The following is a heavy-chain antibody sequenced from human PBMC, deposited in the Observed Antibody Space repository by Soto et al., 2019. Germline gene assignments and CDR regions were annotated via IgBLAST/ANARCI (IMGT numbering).Heavy chain of an antibody. CDR2: IYYSGST. CDR1: GGSISSAYYY. V-gene: IGHV4-30-4*01. D-gene: IGHD5-18*01. J-gene: IGHJ4*02. CDR3: ARGDSYGPYYFDY. Sequence: QVQLQESGPGLVKPSQTLSLTCTVSGGSISSAYYYWSWIRQPPGKGLEWIGYIYYSGSTYYSPSLKSRITISVDTSKNQFSLKLSSVTAADTAVYYCARGDSYGPYYFDYWGQGTLVTVSS.